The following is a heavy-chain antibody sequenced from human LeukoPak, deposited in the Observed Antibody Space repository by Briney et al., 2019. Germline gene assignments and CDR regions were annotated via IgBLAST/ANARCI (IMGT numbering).Heavy chain of an antibody. D-gene: IGHD4/OR15-4a*01. CDR2: IYSDNT. CDR3: ARRAGAYSHPYDY. CDR1: GFTVSSNS. Sequence: GGSLRLSCTVSGFTVSSNSMSWVRQAPGKGLAWVSFIYSDNTHYSDSVKGRFTISRDNSKNTLYLQMNSLRAEDTAVYYCARRAGAYSHPYDYWGQGTLVTVSS. V-gene: IGHV3-53*01. J-gene: IGHJ4*02.